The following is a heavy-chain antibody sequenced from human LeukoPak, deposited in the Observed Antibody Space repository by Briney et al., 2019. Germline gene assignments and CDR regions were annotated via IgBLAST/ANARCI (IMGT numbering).Heavy chain of an antibody. D-gene: IGHD6-13*01. V-gene: IGHV3-30*02. CDR1: GFTFSSYG. CDR2: IRYDGSNK. CDR3: ARVPRDRLWSSSWYRFDP. Sequence: GGSLRLSCAASGFTFSSYGMHWVRQAPGKGLEWVAFIRYDGSNKYYADSVKGRFTISRDNSKNTLYLQMNSLRAEDTAVYYCARVPRDRLWSSSWYRFDPWGQGTLVTVSS. J-gene: IGHJ5*02.